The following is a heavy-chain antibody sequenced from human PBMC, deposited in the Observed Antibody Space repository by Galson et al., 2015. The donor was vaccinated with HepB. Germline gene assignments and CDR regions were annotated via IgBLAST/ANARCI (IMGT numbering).Heavy chain of an antibody. CDR3: ARTTVTTGADY. Sequence: SETLSLTCTVSGGSINNSDYYWAWVRQPPGKGLQWIATIYYTGSTYHNPSLKSRVTMSVDTSNNRFSLNLNSATAADTAVYYCARTTVTTGADYWGQGTLVTVSS. CDR1: GGSINNSDYY. D-gene: IGHD4-17*01. CDR2: IYYTGST. J-gene: IGHJ4*02. V-gene: IGHV4-39*01.